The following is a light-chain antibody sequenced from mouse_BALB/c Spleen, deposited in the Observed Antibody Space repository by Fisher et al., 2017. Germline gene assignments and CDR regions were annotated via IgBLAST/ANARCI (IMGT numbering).Light chain of an antibody. Sequence: IVMTQSPAIMSASLGERVTMTCTASSSVSYMHWYQQKPGSSPKLWIYSTSNLASGVPDRFTGSGSGTDFTLKISRVEAEDLGVYYCWQGTHFPRTFGGGTKLEIK. CDR1: SSVSY. CDR2: STS. V-gene: IGKV4-74*01. CDR3: WQGTHFPRT. J-gene: IGKJ1*01.